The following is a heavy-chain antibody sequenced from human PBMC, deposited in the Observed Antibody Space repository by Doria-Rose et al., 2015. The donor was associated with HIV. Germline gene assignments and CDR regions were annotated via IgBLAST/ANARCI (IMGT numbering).Heavy chain of an antibody. J-gene: IGHJ4*02. D-gene: IGHD4-17*01. CDR3: ARGGTRWPFDY. Sequence: QVQLVQPGTEVKKPGASVKVSCKASGYTFINYDVTWVRQATGHGLEWMGWMNPNSTNTGYAQKFQGRVTMTRDTSISTAYMELSSLTSEDTAVYYCARGGTRWPFDYWGQGTLVTVSS. CDR2: MNPNSTNT. V-gene: IGHV1-8*02. CDR1: GYTFINYD.